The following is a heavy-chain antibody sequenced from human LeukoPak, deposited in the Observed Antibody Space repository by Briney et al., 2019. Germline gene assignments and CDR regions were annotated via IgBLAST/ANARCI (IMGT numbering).Heavy chain of an antibody. CDR3: ARSYYGSGSQIVGSYYYQGMDV. V-gene: IGHV3-30*03. Sequence: PGGSLRLSCAASGFTFSHYAMSWVRQAPGKGLEWVAVISYDGSNKYYADSVKGRFTISRDNSKNTLYLQMNSLRAEDTAVYYCARSYYGSGSQIVGSYYYQGMDVWGQGTTVTVSS. CDR2: ISYDGSNK. CDR1: GFTFSHYA. J-gene: IGHJ6*02. D-gene: IGHD3-10*01.